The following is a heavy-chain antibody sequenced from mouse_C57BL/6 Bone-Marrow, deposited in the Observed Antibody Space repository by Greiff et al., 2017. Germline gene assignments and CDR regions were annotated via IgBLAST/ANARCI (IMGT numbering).Heavy chain of an antibody. CDR2: IDPENGDT. V-gene: IGHV14-4*01. Sequence: VQLQQSGAELVRPGASVKLSCTASGFNIKDDYMHWVKQRPEQGLEWIGWIDPENGDTEYASKFQGKATITADTSSNTAYLQLSSLTSEDTAVYYCTTLYYGGYWGEGTTLTVSS. J-gene: IGHJ2*01. CDR3: TTLYYGGY. CDR1: GFNIKDDY. D-gene: IGHD1-1*02.